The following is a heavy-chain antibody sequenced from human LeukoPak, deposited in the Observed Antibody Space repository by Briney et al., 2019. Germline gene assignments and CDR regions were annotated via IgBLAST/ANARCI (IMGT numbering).Heavy chain of an antibody. V-gene: IGHV4-30-2*01. CDR3: ARATAVADAFDI. D-gene: IGHD2-15*01. Sequence: SETLSLTCAVSGGSLSSGGYSWSWIQQPPGKGLEWIGYIYHSGSTYYNPSLKSRVTISVDRSKNQFSLKLSSVTAADTAVYYCARATAVADAFDIWGQGTMVTVSS. CDR2: IYHSGST. J-gene: IGHJ3*02. CDR1: GGSLSSGGYS.